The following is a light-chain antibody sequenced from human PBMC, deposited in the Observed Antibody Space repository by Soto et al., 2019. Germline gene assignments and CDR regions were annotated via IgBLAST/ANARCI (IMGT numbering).Light chain of an antibody. CDR3: QQRFSWPPLT. CDR1: QSVSSY. CDR2: DAS. Sequence: EIVLTQSPATLSLSPGERATLSCRASQSVSSYLAWYQQKPGQAPRLLIYDASNRATGIPARFSGSGSGTDFTLTLSSLEPEDVAVYYCQQRFSWPPLTFGGGTKVEIK. J-gene: IGKJ4*01. V-gene: IGKV3-11*01.